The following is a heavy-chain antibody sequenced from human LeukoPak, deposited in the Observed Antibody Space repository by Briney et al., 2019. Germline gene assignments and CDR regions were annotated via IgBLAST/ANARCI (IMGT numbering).Heavy chain of an antibody. V-gene: IGHV3-23*01. CDR2: INGSGGST. D-gene: IGHD4-17*01. CDR3: AKAWVPTTVTTFDY. J-gene: IGHJ4*02. CDR1: GVTLSSYA. Sequence: GGSLRLSCAAPGVTLSSYAMSWVRQAPGKGLEWVSAINGSGGSTYYADSVKGRFTISRDNSKNTLYLQMNSLRAEDTAVYYCAKAWVPTTVTTFDYWGQGTLVTVSS.